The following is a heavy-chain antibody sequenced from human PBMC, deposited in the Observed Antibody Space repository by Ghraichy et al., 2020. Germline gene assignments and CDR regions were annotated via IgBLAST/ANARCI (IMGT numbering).Heavy chain of an antibody. Sequence: GGSLRLSCAASGFSFSSYSMNWVRQAPGKGLEWVSYISSSSGTMHYTDSVRGRFTISRDNAKNSLYLQMNSLRAEDTAVYYCARDSYYYDSSGYYLFDYWGQGTLVTVSS. CDR2: ISSSSGTM. V-gene: IGHV3-48*01. D-gene: IGHD3-22*01. CDR3: ARDSYYYDSSGYYLFDY. CDR1: GFSFSSYS. J-gene: IGHJ4*02.